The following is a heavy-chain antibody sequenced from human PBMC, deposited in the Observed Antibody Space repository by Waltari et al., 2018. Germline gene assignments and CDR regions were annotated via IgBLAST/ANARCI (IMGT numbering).Heavy chain of an antibody. Sequence: QVQLQQWGAGLLKPSETLSLTCAVYGGSFSGYYWSWIRQPPGKGLEWMWKSNHRGSTNDNPSLKSRVTISVDTSKNQFSLKLSSVTAADTAVYYCARHRRYSSSSYYYYYYMDVWGKGTTVTVSS. CDR3: ARHRRYSSSSYYYYYYMDV. CDR1: GGSFSGYY. J-gene: IGHJ6*03. D-gene: IGHD6-6*01. CDR2: SNHRGST. V-gene: IGHV4-34*01.